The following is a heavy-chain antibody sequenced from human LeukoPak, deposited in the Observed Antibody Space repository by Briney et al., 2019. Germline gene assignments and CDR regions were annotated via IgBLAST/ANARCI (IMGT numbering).Heavy chain of an antibody. V-gene: IGHV4-4*02. CDR3: ARGEKDLVATSDSNWFDP. J-gene: IGHJ5*02. CDR1: GGSISSSNW. Sequence: PSETLSLTCAVSGGSISSSNWWSWVRQPPGKGLEWIGEIYHSGSTNYNPSLKSRVTISVDKSKNQFSLKLGSETAADTAVYYCARGEKDLVATSDSNWFDPWGQGTLVTVSS. D-gene: IGHD5-12*01. CDR2: IYHSGST.